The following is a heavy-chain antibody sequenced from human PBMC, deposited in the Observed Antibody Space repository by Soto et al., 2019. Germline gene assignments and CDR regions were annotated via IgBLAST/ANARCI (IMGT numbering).Heavy chain of an antibody. CDR1: GFTFSSYA. J-gene: IGHJ4*02. Sequence: GGSLRLSCAASGFTFSSYAMSWVRQAPGRGLEWVSAISGSGDRTYYADSVEGRFTIARDNSKNTLYLQMTSLRAEDTAVYYCAAFGYNYGYFVYWGQGALVTVSS. D-gene: IGHD5-18*01. CDR3: AAFGYNYGYFVY. V-gene: IGHV3-23*01. CDR2: ISGSGDRT.